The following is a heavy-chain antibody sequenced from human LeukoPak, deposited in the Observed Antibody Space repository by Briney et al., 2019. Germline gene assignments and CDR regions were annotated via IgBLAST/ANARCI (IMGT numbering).Heavy chain of an antibody. D-gene: IGHD3-10*01. J-gene: IGHJ6*02. CDR2: ISGRGGST. V-gene: IGHV3-23*01. Sequence: GGSLRLSCAACGFTFSSYAMRWVRQAPGRGLEWVSAISGRGGSTYYADSVKGRFTISRDNSKNTLYLQMNSLRAEDTAVYYCAKRLYGSGSYSARGVPDYYYYHGMDVWGQGTTVTVSS. CDR1: GFTFSSYA. CDR3: AKRLYGSGSYSARGVPDYYYYHGMDV.